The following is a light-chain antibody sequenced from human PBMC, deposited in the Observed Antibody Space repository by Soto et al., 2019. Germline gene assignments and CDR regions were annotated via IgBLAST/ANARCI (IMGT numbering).Light chain of an antibody. CDR1: QNVRSNY. V-gene: IGKV3-20*01. Sequence: EIVLTQSPGTLSLSPGESATLSCRSSQNVRSNYLVWYKHKPGQAPRLLIFDASNRATGIPDRFSGSASGRSFTLTISRMGAEVYAVYCCQQYGGSGRTFGLETMMAMK. CDR3: QQYGGSGRT. J-gene: IGKJ2*01. CDR2: DAS.